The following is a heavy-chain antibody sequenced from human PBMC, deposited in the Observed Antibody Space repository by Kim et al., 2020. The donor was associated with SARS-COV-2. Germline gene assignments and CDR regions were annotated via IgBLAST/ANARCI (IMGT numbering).Heavy chain of an antibody. Sequence: AHTVRGRLTISRDNSKNRVYRQMNSLRAEDTAVYYRAGEGVGGATTGFDSWGQGTLVTVSS. J-gene: IGHJ4*02. V-gene: IGHV3-30*13. D-gene: IGHD1-26*01. CDR3: AGEGVGGATTGFDS.